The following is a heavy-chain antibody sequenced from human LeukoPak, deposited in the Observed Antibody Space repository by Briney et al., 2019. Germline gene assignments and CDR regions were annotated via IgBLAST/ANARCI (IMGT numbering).Heavy chain of an antibody. CDR2: LFRGGGT. D-gene: IGHD6-13*01. CDR1: GFAFSSQA. V-gene: IGHV3-53*01. Sequence: GGSLRLSCAASGFAFSSQAMGWVRQAPGRGLEWVSVLFRGGGTYYADSVKGRFTISRDDSRSTLYLQMNSLRAEDTAVYYCARGGQGSSTFYFDYWGQGTLVTVSS. CDR3: ARGGQGSSTFYFDY. J-gene: IGHJ4*02.